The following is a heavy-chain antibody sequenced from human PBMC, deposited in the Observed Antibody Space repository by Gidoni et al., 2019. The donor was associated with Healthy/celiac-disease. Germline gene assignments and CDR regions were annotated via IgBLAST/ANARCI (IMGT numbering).Heavy chain of an antibody. V-gene: IGHV3-30*03. CDR3: ASGRGADY. D-gene: IGHD2-15*01. CDR2: ISYDGSNK. Sequence: QVQLVESGGGVVQPGRSLRLSCAASGFTFSSYGMHWVRQAPGKGLEWVAVISYDGSNKYYADSVKGRFTISRDNSKNTLYLQMNSLRAEDTAVYYCASGRGADYWGQGTLVTVSS. J-gene: IGHJ4*02. CDR1: GFTFSSYG.